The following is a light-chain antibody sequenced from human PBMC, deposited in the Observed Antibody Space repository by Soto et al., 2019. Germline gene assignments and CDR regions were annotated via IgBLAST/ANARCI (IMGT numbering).Light chain of an antibody. CDR3: AAWDDSLRGVL. V-gene: IGLV1-47*01. CDR1: SSNTGSNY. CDR2: RSN. Sequence: QSVLIQPPSASGTPGQRVTISCSGSSSNTGSNYVYWYQQLPGTAPKLLIYRSNQRSSGVPERFSGSKSGTSAFLAISGLRSEDEADYFCAAWDDSLRGVLFGGGTKVTVL. J-gene: IGLJ2*01.